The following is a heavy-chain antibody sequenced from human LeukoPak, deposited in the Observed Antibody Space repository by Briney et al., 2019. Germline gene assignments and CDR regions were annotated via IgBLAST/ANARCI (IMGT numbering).Heavy chain of an antibody. J-gene: IGHJ4*02. CDR3: AIDGGSYSVDY. Sequence: PGGSLRLSCAASGFTFSSYGMHWFRQAPGKGLEWVAFIQYDGSNKYYVESVKGRFTISRDKSKNTLYLQMNSLRAEDTAVYYCAIDGGSYSVDYWGQGTLVTVSS. CDR1: GFTFSSYG. D-gene: IGHD1-26*01. V-gene: IGHV3-30*02. CDR2: IQYDGSNK.